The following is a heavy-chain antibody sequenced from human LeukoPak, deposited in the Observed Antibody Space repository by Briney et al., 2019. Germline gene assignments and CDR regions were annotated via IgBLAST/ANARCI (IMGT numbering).Heavy chain of an antibody. Sequence: ASVKVSCKASGCTFTGYYMHWVRQAPGQGLEWMGWINPNSGGTNYAQKFQGRVTMTRDTSISTAYMELSRLRSDDTAVYYCARSMTTVTRAGLGYWGQGTLVTVSS. J-gene: IGHJ4*02. V-gene: IGHV1-2*02. D-gene: IGHD4-17*01. CDR1: GCTFTGYY. CDR3: ARSMTTVTRAGLGY. CDR2: INPNSGGT.